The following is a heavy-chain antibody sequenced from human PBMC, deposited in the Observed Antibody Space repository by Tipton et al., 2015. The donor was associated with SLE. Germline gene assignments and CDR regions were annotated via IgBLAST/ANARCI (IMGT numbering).Heavy chain of an antibody. J-gene: IGHJ4*02. CDR2: IYYSGST. D-gene: IGHD6-13*01. Sequence: LRLSCTVSGGSISSYYWSWIRQPPGKGLEWIGYIYYSGSTNYNPSLKSRVTISVDTSKNQFSLKLSSVTAADTAVYYCARESSSWTRGYFDYWGQGTLVTVSS. V-gene: IGHV4-59*01. CDR1: GGSISSYY. CDR3: ARESSSWTRGYFDY.